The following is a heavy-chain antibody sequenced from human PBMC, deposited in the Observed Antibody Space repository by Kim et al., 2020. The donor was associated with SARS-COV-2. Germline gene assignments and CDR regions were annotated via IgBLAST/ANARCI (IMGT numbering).Heavy chain of an antibody. J-gene: IGHJ4*02. CDR1: GDSISRSSNY. CDR3: ARLVSENSAVEY. CDR2: INYSGNT. V-gene: IGHV4-39*01. Sequence: SETLSLTCTVSGDSISRSSNYWGWIRQPPGKGLEWIGSINYSGNTYYNPSLKSRVTISVDTSKNQFSLKISSVTAAATAVYYCARLVSENSAVEYWGQGT.